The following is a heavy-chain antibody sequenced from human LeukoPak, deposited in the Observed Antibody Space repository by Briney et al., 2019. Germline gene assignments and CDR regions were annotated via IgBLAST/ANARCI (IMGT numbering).Heavy chain of an antibody. CDR1: GYTFTDYY. J-gene: IGHJ5*02. CDR2: INPNSGGT. V-gene: IGHV1-2*06. CDR3: AKCGDFIAASYNWFDP. D-gene: IGHD6-13*01. Sequence: ASVKVSCKASGYTFTDYYMHWVRQAPGQGLEWMGRINPNSGGTRYAQKFQGRVTTTRDTSISTAYMELNRLTSDDTAVYYCAKCGDFIAASYNWFDPWGPGTLVTVSS.